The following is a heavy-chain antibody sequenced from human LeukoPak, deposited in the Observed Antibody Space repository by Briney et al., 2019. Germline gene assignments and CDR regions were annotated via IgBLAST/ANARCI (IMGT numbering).Heavy chain of an antibody. V-gene: IGHV4-59*08. D-gene: IGHD6-6*01. CDR1: GGSISSYY. J-gene: IGHJ4*02. CDR3: ASYRRGSSSSSFDY. Sequence: SETLSLTCTVSGGSISSYYWSWIRQPPGRGLEWIGYIYYSGSTNYNPSLKSRVTISVDTSKNQFSLKLSSVTAADTAVYYCASYRRGSSSSSFDYWGQGTLVTVSS. CDR2: IYYSGST.